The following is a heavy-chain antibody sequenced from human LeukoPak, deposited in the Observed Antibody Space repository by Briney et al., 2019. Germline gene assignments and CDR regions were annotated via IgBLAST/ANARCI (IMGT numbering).Heavy chain of an antibody. J-gene: IGHJ4*02. Sequence: PSETLSLTCAVSGGSIRNSSFYWGWIRQPPGKGLEWIASIYSTGTTYYNPSIKSRITIFVDTSKNQFSLTLTSVTAADTAVYFCARDHFGSLDSWGQGILVTVSS. D-gene: IGHD3-10*01. V-gene: IGHV4-39*07. CDR1: GGSIRNSSFY. CDR3: ARDHFGSLDS. CDR2: IYSTGTT.